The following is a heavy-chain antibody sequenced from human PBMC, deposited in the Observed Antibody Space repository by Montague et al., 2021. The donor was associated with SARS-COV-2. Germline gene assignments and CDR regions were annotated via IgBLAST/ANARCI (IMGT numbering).Heavy chain of an antibody. J-gene: IGHJ4*02. CDR3: AQGIGDSRSFLEF. Sequence: SLRLSCAASGFTFDDYTMHWVRQVPGKGLQWVSLISWDGTTTHYAESVEGRFTISRDNSISSLYLQMSSLRNDDTGLYYCAQGIGDSRSFLEFWGQGTLLTVSS. CDR2: ISWDGTTT. CDR1: GFTFDDYT. D-gene: IGHD6-13*01. V-gene: IGHV3-43*01.